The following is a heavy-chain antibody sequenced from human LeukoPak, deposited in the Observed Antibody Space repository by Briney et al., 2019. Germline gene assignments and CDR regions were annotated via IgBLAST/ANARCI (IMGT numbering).Heavy chain of an antibody. D-gene: IGHD3-10*02. CDR2: ISGGNKT. V-gene: IGHV3-66*01. CDR3: AELGITMIGGV. Sequence: GGSLRLSCAVSGFTVSSKSMSWVRQAPGKGLEWVALISGGNKTYFADFADSVKDRFTISRDTSKNTLSLQMNSLRAEDTAVYYCAELGITMIGGVWGKGTTVTISS. CDR1: GFTVSSKS. J-gene: IGHJ6*04.